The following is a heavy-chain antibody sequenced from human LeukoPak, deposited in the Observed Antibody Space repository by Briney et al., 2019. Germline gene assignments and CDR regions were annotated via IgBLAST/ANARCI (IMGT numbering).Heavy chain of an antibody. Sequence: PSETLSLTCAVYGESSSNYYWSWLRQTPGQGLEWIGQIHQSGSTAYNPSLKSRVTISIDTSKKQFSLNLISVTAADTAVYFCARHGGFFQDSWGQGTLVTVSS. CDR2: IHQSGST. V-gene: IGHV4-34*01. J-gene: IGHJ5*01. CDR3: ARHGGFFQDS. D-gene: IGHD3-16*01. CDR1: GESSSNYY.